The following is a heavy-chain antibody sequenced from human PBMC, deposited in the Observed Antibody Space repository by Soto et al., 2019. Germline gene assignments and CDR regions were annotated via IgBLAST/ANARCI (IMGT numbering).Heavy chain of an antibody. D-gene: IGHD5-12*01. CDR2: IYYSGST. CDR1: GGSISSYY. V-gene: IGHV4-59*01. Sequence: PSETLSLTCTVSGGSISSYYWSWIRQPPGKGLEWIGYIYYSGSTNYNPSLKSRVTISVDTSKYQFSLKLSSVTAADTAVYYCGGGYETWGTFDYWGQGTLVTVSS. J-gene: IGHJ4*02. CDR3: GGGYETWGTFDY.